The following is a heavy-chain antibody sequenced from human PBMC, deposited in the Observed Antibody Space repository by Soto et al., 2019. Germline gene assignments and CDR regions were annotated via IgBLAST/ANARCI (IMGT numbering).Heavy chain of an antibody. CDR2: IIPIFGTA. CDR3: AREEGYCSGGSCYRGWFDP. Sequence: SVKVSCKASGGTFSSYAISWVRQAPGQGREWMGGIIPIFGTANYAQKFQGRVTITADESTSTAYMELSSLRSEDTAVYYCAREEGYCSGGSCYRGWFDPWGQGTLVTVYS. CDR1: GGTFSSYA. D-gene: IGHD2-15*01. J-gene: IGHJ5*02. V-gene: IGHV1-69*13.